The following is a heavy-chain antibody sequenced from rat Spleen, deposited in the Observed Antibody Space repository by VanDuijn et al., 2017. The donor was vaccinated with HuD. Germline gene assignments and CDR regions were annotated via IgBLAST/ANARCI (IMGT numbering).Heavy chain of an antibody. Sequence: EVQLVESGGDLVKPGGSLKLSCAASGFTFSDFHLAWVRQAPTKGLEWVASINYDGSSTYYRDSVKGRFTISRDNAKSSLYLQMDSLRSEDTATYYCTRDRILRSTGFAYWGQGTLVTVSS. CDR3: TRDRILRSTGFAY. D-gene: IGHD1-6*01. CDR1: GFTFSDFH. J-gene: IGHJ3*01. CDR2: INYDGSST. V-gene: IGHV5-20*01.